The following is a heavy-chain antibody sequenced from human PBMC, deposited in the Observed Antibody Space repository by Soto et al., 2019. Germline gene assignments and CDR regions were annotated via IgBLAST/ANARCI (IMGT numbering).Heavy chain of an antibody. Sequence: SGPTLVNPTETLTLTCTVSGFSLSNARMGVSWIRQPPGKALEWLAHIFSNYEKSYSTSLKSRLTISKDTSKSQVVLTMTNMDPVDTATYYCARDYYDSSGYLASDYWGQGTLVTVSS. D-gene: IGHD3-22*01. CDR1: GFSLSNARMG. CDR2: IFSNYEK. V-gene: IGHV2-26*01. J-gene: IGHJ4*02. CDR3: ARDYYDSSGYLASDY.